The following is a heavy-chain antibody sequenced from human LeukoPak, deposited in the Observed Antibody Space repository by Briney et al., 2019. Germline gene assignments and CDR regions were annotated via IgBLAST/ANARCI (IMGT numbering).Heavy chain of an antibody. CDR1: GGSISSYY. D-gene: IGHD6-13*01. Sequence: SETLSLTCTVSGGSISSYYWSWIRQPPGKGLEWIGYIYYSGTTNYNPSLKSRVTISVDTSRNQFSLKLSSVTAADTAVYYCARGVYIAAAQYAYWGQGTLVTVSS. CDR3: ARGVYIAAAQYAY. J-gene: IGHJ4*02. CDR2: IYYSGTT. V-gene: IGHV4-59*01.